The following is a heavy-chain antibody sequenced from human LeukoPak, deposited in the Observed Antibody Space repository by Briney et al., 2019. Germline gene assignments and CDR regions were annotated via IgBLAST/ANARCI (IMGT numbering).Heavy chain of an antibody. CDR2: IKQDGSEK. V-gene: IGHV3-7*01. J-gene: IGHJ4*02. CDR3: ARDWSVDTAMDYFDY. D-gene: IGHD5-18*01. CDR1: GFTFSSYW. Sequence: GGSLRLSCAASGFTFSSYWMSWVRQAPGKGLEWVANIKQDGSEKYYVDSVKGRFTISRDNAKNSLYLQMNSLRAEDTAVYYCARDWSVDTAMDYFDYWGQGTLVTVSS.